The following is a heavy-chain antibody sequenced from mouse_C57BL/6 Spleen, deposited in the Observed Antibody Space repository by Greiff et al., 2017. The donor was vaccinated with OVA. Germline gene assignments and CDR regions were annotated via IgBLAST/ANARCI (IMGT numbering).Heavy chain of an antibody. V-gene: IGHV5-17*01. CDR2: ISSGSSTI. Sequence: EVQRVESGGGLVKPGGSLKLSCAASGFTFSDYGMHWVRQAPEKGLEWVAYISSGSSTIYYADTVKGRFTISRDNAKNTLFLQMTSLRSEDTAMYYCASIYYDYAYYAMDYWGQGTSVTVSS. D-gene: IGHD2-4*01. J-gene: IGHJ4*01. CDR3: ASIYYDYAYYAMDY. CDR1: GFTFSDYG.